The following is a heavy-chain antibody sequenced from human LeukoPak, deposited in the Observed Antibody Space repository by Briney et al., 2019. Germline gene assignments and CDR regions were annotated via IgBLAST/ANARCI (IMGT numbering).Heavy chain of an antibody. J-gene: IGHJ4*02. CDR2: ISYDGSNK. CDR3: AKDPASDGYDY. Sequence: GGSLRLSCAASGFSLSSYWMSWVRQAPGKGLEWVAVISYDGSNKYYADSVKGRFTISRDNSKNTLYLQMNSLRAEDTAVYYCAKDPASDGYDYWGQGTLVTVSS. V-gene: IGHV3-30*18. D-gene: IGHD2-15*01. CDR1: GFSLSSYW.